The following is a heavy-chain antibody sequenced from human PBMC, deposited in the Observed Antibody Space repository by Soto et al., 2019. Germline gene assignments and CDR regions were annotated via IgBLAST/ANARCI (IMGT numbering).Heavy chain of an antibody. CDR1: GGSISSYY. J-gene: IGHJ3*02. CDR2: IYYSGST. Sequence: TLSLTCTVSGGSISSYYWSWIRQPPGKGLEWIGYIYYSGSTNYNPSLKSRVTISVDTSKNQFSLKLSSVTAADTAVYYCARVGARYGDYDDAFDIWGQGTMVTVSS. CDR3: ARVGARYGDYDDAFDI. V-gene: IGHV4-59*01. D-gene: IGHD4-17*01.